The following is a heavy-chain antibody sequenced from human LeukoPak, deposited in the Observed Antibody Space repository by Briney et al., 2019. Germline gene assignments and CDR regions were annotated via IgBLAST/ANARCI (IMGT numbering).Heavy chain of an antibody. CDR1: GFTFSTYW. J-gene: IGHJ6*02. Sequence: GGSLRLSCAASGFTFSTYWMHWVRQAPGKGLVWVSSINSDASRTSHADSVKGRFTISRDNAKNTLYLQLNSLRAEDTAVYYCARGNYHGMDVWGQGTTVIVSS. V-gene: IGHV3-74*01. CDR2: INSDASRT. CDR3: ARGNYHGMDV. D-gene: IGHD3-10*01.